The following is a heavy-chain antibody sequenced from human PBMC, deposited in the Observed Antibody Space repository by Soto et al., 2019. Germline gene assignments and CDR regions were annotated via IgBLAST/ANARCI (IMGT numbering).Heavy chain of an antibody. CDR2: VYDSGTS. CDR1: GGSMNSYY. V-gene: IGHV4-59*01. D-gene: IGHD2-21*01. J-gene: IGHJ5*02. CDR3: ARYSPPKKSFDSNPGWLDP. Sequence: QVQLQESGPGLVLPSETLSLTCTVSGGSMNSYYWTWVRQPPGKGLEWIGYVYDSGTSKYNASLERRITMSLDKSRTQFSLSLSYVTAADTAVYFCARYSPPKKSFDSNPGWLDPWGQGTLVAVSS.